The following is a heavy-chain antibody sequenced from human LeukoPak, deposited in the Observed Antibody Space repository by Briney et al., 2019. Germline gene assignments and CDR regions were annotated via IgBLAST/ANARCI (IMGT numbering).Heavy chain of an antibody. Sequence: GESLRLSCAASGLTFSFNTYNMNWVRQAPGKGLEWVSAISGSGGSTYYADSVKGRFTISRDNSKNTLYLQMNSLRAEDTAVYYCAKDRSYCSSTSCYRVFEYWGQGTLVTVSS. CDR3: AKDRSYCSSTSCYRVFEY. J-gene: IGHJ4*02. CDR2: ISGSGGST. CDR1: GLTFSFNTYN. V-gene: IGHV3-23*01. D-gene: IGHD2-2*01.